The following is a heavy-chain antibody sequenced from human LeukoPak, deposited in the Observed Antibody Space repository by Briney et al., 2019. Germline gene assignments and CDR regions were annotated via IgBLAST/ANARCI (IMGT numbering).Heavy chain of an antibody. D-gene: IGHD6-6*01. CDR2: SSYSGST. CDR3: ARGGSRSYTSSTLDY. J-gene: IGHJ4*02. V-gene: IGHV4-61*03. Sequence: PSETLSLTCTVSGGSISSGDYYWSWIRQPPGKGLEWIGSSSYSGSTNYNPSLKSRVTISIDTSKNRFSLKVSSVIAADTAMYYCARGGSRSYTSSTLDYWGQGTLVTVSS. CDR1: GGSISSGDYY.